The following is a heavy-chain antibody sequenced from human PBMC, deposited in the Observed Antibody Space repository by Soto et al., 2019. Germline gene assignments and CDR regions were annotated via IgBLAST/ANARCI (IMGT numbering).Heavy chain of an antibody. Sequence: ASVKVSCKASGYSFSFYGINWVRQAPGQGLEWMGWINPSDGSRKFAQSFQGRVTMTRDTSTSTVYMEVSSLRSEDTAVYYCSRVDPGETSPFDHWGQGTLVTVSS. CDR1: GYSFSFYG. CDR3: SRVDPGETSPFDH. D-gene: IGHD3-10*01. CDR2: INPSDGSR. V-gene: IGHV1-18*01. J-gene: IGHJ4*02.